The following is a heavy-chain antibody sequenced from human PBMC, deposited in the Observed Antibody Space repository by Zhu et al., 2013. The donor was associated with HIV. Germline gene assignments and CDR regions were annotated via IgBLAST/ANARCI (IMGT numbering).Heavy chain of an antibody. CDR1: GYTFSGYY. J-gene: IGHJ6*02. D-gene: IGHD2-15*01. Sequence: QVQLVQSGAEVKKPGASVKVSCKASGYTFSGYYIHWVRQAPGQGLEWMGWINPNTGGTDYAQKFQGRVTMTRDTSISTAYIDLRSLRSDDTAVYYCWLGFCSGASCQRDGVYYYYGMDVWGQGTTVTVSS. CDR3: WLGFCSGASCQRDGVYYYYGMDV. CDR2: INPNTGGT. V-gene: IGHV1-2*02.